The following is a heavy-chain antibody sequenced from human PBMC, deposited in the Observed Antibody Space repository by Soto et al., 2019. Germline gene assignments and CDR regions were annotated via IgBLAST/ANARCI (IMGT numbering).Heavy chain of an antibody. CDR1: GDSVSSNSAA. CDR3: ARDDRFCSGGSCYGYFQH. V-gene: IGHV6-1*01. CDR2: TYYRSKWYN. D-gene: IGHD2-15*01. Sequence: SQTLSLTCAISGDSVSSNSAAWNWIRQSPSRGLEWLGRTYYRSKWYNDYAVSVKSRITINPDTSKNQFSLQLNSVTPEDTAVYYCARDDRFCSGGSCYGYFQHWGQGTRVTVSS. J-gene: IGHJ1*01.